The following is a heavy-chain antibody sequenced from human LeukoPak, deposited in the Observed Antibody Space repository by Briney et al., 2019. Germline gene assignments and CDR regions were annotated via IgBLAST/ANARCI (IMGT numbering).Heavy chain of an antibody. CDR3: ARLRGYSYGLLDY. CDR1: GGSISSGSYY. D-gene: IGHD5-18*01. J-gene: IGHJ4*02. CDR2: VFTSGST. V-gene: IGHV4-61*02. Sequence: KASQTLSLTCIVSGGSISSGSYYWSWIRQPAGKGLEWIGRVFTSGSTDYNPSFRSRVTISVDTSKKQVSLRLSSVTAADTAVYYCARLRGYSYGLLDYWGQGTLVTVSS.